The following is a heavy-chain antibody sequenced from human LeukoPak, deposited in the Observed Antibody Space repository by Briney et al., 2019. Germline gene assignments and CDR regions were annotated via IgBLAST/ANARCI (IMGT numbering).Heavy chain of an antibody. CDR1: GFTFSDYY. Sequence: PGGSLRLSCAASGFTFSDYYMSWIRQAPGKGLEWVSYISSSGSTIYYADSVKGRFTISRDNAKNSLYLQMNSLRAEDTAVYYCARHQDYYDSSGRFDPWGQGTLVTVSS. V-gene: IGHV3-11*01. J-gene: IGHJ5*02. D-gene: IGHD3-22*01. CDR2: ISSSGSTI. CDR3: ARHQDYYDSSGRFDP.